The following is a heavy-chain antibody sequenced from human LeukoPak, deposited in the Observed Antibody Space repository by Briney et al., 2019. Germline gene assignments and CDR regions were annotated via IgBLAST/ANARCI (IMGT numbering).Heavy chain of an antibody. CDR2: ISWNGDST. CDR3: ARVTMVRGVITYTYYYYYMDV. J-gene: IGHJ6*03. V-gene: IGHV3-20*04. D-gene: IGHD3-10*01. CDR1: GFTFDDYG. Sequence: GGSLRLSCAASGFTFDDYGMTWVRQAPGKGLEWVSGISWNGDSTHYADSVKGRFTISRDNTKNSLYLQMNSLRAEDSALYYCARVTMVRGVITYTYYYYYMDVWGKGTTVTISS.